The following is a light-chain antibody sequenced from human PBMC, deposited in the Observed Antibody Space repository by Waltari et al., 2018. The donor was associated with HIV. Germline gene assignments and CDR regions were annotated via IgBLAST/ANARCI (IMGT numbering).Light chain of an antibody. CDR1: RSNIGINA. V-gene: IGLV1-44*01. Sequence: QSVLTQPPSASGTPGQRVTISCSGSRSNIGINAVNWYQQFPGTAPNLRIYSNNQRPSGVPDRFSGSKSGTSASLAISGLQSEDEADYYCAAWDDSLNGLVFGTGTKVTVL. CDR2: SNN. J-gene: IGLJ1*01. CDR3: AAWDDSLNGLV.